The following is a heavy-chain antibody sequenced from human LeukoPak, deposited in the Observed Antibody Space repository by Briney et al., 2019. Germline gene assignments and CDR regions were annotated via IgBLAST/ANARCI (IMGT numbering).Heavy chain of an antibody. D-gene: IGHD2-15*01. CDR1: GLTRSNYG. CDR2: VSGSGSET. J-gene: IGHJ3*02. Sequence: GGSLRLSCAASGLTRSNYGMSWVRQAPGKGLEWVSVVSGSGSETYSADSVKGRFTISRDNSKNTLYLQMNSLRVEDTAVYFCAKAIGGSSYSPRHMWGQGTMVTVSS. CDR3: AKAIGGSSYSPRHM. V-gene: IGHV3-23*01.